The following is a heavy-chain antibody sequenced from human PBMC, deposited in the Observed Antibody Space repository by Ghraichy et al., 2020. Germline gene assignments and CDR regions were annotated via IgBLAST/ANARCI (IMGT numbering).Heavy chain of an antibody. CDR3: ARGKGGIAARPGLFDY. CDR1: GFTFSSYS. Sequence: GGSLRLSCAASGFTFSSYSMNWVRQAPGKGLEWVSSISSSSSYIYYADSVKGRFTISRDNAKNSLYLQMNSLRAEDTAVYYCARGKGGIAARPGLFDYWGQGTLVTVSS. D-gene: IGHD6-6*01. J-gene: IGHJ4*02. V-gene: IGHV3-21*01. CDR2: ISSSSSYI.